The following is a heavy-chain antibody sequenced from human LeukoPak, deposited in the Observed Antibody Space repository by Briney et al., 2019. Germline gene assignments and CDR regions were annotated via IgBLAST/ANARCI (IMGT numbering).Heavy chain of an antibody. D-gene: IGHD4-17*01. J-gene: IGHJ3*02. V-gene: IGHV3-7*01. CDR1: GFTFSSYW. Sequence: GGSLRLSCAASGFTFSSYWMSWVRQAPGKGLEWVANIKQDGSEKYYVDSVKGRFTISRDNAKNSLYLQMNSLRAADTAVYYCARDKGVTTDLIDAFDIWGQGTMVTVSS. CDR3: ARDKGVTTDLIDAFDI. CDR2: IKQDGSEK.